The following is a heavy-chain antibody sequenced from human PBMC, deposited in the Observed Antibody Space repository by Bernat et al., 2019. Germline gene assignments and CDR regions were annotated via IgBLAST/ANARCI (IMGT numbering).Heavy chain of an antibody. CDR1: AFTFSNAW. D-gene: IGHD2-15*01. V-gene: IGHV3-15*01. CDR3: TTGVRVVAATRDAFDI. CDR2: IKSKTDGGTT. J-gene: IGHJ3*02. Sequence: EVQLVESGGGLVKPGGSLRLSCAASAFTFSNAWMSWVRQAPGKGLEWVGRIKSKTDGGTTDYAAPVKGRFTISRDDSKNTLYLQMNSLKTEDTAVYYCTTGVRVVAATRDAFDIWGQGTMVTVSS.